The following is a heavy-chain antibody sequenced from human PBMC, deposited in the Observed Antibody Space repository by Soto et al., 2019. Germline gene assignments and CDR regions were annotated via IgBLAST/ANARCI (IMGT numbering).Heavy chain of an antibody. J-gene: IGHJ6*02. CDR3: AHGDYDSSRCRMDV. Sequence: QITLKESGPTLVKPTQTLTLTCTFSGFSLSTNGVAVGWIRQPPGKALEWLALIYWDDDKRYRPSLKSRLTSPKHTSKNQVVHKTTNMNPVDTATCYCAHGDYDSSRCRMDVWGPGTTVTGSS. V-gene: IGHV2-5*02. CDR1: GFSLSTNGVA. CDR2: IYWDDDK. D-gene: IGHD5-12*01.